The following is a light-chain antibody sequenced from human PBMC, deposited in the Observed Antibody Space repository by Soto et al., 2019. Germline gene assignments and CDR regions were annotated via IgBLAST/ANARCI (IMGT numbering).Light chain of an antibody. CDR3: QQFNSYLALT. Sequence: AIQLTQSPSSLSASVGGRVTITCRASQGISSALAWYQQKPGKAPKLLIYDASSLESGVPSRFSGSGSGTDFTLSISSLQPEDFATYCCQQFNSYLALTFGGGTKVEIK. J-gene: IGKJ4*01. CDR1: QGISSA. CDR2: DAS. V-gene: IGKV1-13*02.